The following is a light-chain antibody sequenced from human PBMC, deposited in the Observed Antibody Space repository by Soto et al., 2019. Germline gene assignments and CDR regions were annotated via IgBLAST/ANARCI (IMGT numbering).Light chain of an antibody. Sequence: EILLTQSPATLSLSPGERATLSCRASQSVSSNLAWYKQKPGQAPRLLIYDTSNRATGVPARFSGSGSGTDFTLTISSLEPEDFAVYYCQQRYNWPPITFGQGTRLEIK. CDR2: DTS. CDR3: QQRYNWPPIT. J-gene: IGKJ5*01. V-gene: IGKV3-11*01. CDR1: QSVSSN.